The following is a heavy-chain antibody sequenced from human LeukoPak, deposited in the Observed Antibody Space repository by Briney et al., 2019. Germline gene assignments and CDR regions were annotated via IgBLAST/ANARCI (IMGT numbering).Heavy chain of an antibody. J-gene: IGHJ6*02. V-gene: IGHV3-74*01. CDR3: ARNEYSSSGSGQVDV. D-gene: IGHD5-18*01. CDR1: GFTFSNYW. Sequence: GGSLRLSCVASGFTFSNYWLHWVRQAPGKGLVWVSRINIDESTANYADSVKGRFTISRDNAKNTLYLQMNSLRAEDTAVYYCARNEYSSSGSGQVDVWGQGTTVTVSS. CDR2: INIDESTA.